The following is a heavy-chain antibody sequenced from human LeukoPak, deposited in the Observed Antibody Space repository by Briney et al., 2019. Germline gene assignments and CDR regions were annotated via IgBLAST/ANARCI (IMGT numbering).Heavy chain of an antibody. CDR3: ASLDYGDYRSPFDP. J-gene: IGHJ5*02. CDR2: ISSSGSTI. CDR1: GFTFSSYE. V-gene: IGHV3-48*03. D-gene: IGHD4-17*01. Sequence: GGSLRLSCAASGFTFSSYEMNWVRQAPGKGLEWVSYISSSGSTIYYADSVKGRFTISRDNAKNSLYLQMNSLRAEDTAVYYCASLDYGDYRSPFDPWGQGTLVTVSS.